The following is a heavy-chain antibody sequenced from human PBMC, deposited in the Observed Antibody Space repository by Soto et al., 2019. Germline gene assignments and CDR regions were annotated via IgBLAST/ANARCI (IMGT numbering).Heavy chain of an antibody. CDR1: GYTFSNYG. Sequence: QVQLVQSGGEVKRPGASVKVSCKTSGYTFSNYGITWVRQAPGQPLEWLGWISLYSDGTNYAQKCQGRVSMTTDTSPSTAHTELRGLRSLDTAAYYWARVGPGAEARFGPWGQGTLVTVSS. CDR3: ARVGPGAEARFGP. CDR2: ISLYSDGT. J-gene: IGHJ5*02. V-gene: IGHV1-18*01.